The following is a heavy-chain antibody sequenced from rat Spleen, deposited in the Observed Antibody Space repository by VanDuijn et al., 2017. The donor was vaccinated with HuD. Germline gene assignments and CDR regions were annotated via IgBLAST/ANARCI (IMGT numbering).Heavy chain of an antibody. CDR2: ITNTGGST. CDR1: GFTFNNYW. D-gene: IGHD1-10*01. CDR3: ARMDTGTTTYYFDY. J-gene: IGHJ2*01. Sequence: EVQLVESGGGLVQPGRSLKLSCAASGFTFNNYWMTWIRQAPGKGLEWVASITNTGGSTYYPDSVKGRFTISRDNAKSTLYLQMDSLRSEDTATYYCARMDTGTTTYYFDYWGQGVMVTVSS. V-gene: IGHV5-31*01.